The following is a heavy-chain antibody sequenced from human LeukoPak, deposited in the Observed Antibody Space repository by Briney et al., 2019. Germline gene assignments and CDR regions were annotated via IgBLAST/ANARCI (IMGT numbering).Heavy chain of an antibody. CDR1: GGSISSYY. V-gene: IGHV4-59*08. CDR2: IYYSGST. CDR3: ARRGVAAIFDP. J-gene: IGHJ5*02. Sequence: SETLSLTCTVSGGSISSYYWSWIRQPPGKGLEWIGYIYYSGSTNYSPSLKSRVTISVDTSKNQFSLKLSSVTAADTAIYYCARRGVAAIFDPWGQGTLVTVSS. D-gene: IGHD6-6*01.